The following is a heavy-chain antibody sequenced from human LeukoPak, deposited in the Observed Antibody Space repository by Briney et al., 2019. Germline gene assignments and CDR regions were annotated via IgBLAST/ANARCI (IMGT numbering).Heavy chain of an antibody. D-gene: IGHD3-22*01. V-gene: IGHV3-21*01. Sequence: KAGGSLRLSCAASGFTFSSYSMNWVRQAPGKGLEWVSSISGSSTYIDYADSVKGRFTISRDNAKNALYLQMDSPRAEDTAVYYCARDHSSGRYFDFWGQGTLVTVSS. CDR1: GFTFSSYS. CDR3: ARDHSSGRYFDF. J-gene: IGHJ4*02. CDR2: ISGSSTYI.